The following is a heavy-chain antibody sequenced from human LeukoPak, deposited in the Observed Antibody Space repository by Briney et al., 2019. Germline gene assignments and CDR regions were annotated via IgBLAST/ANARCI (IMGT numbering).Heavy chain of an antibody. CDR3: ARGEDTAMVVFGGYGMDV. D-gene: IGHD5-18*01. CDR2: IGTAGDT. Sequence: GGSLRLSCAASGFSSSTYDIHWVREARGKGLEWVSSIGTAGDTYYAGSVRGRFTISRENVKNSLYLQMNSLRAEDTAVYYCARGEDTAMVVFGGYGMDVWGKGTTVTVSS. CDR1: GFSSSTYD. J-gene: IGHJ6*04. V-gene: IGHV3-13*01.